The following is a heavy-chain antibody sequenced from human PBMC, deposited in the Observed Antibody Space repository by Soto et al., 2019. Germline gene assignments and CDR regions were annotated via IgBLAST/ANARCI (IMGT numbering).Heavy chain of an antibody. D-gene: IGHD6-6*01. CDR2: IWYDGSNK. J-gene: IGHJ4*02. CDR3: ARAPPKYSSSSDVDY. V-gene: IGHV3-33*01. Sequence: GGALRLSCSAAGGTFSSYCMHWFRQAPGKGLEWVAVIWYDGSNKYYADSVKGRFTISRDNPKNTLYLQMNSLRDEDTAVYYCARAPPKYSSSSDVDYWGQGTLVTVSS. CDR1: GGTFSSYC.